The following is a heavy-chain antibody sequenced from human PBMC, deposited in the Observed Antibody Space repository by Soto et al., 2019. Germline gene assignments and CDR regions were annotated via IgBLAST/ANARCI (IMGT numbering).Heavy chain of an antibody. CDR3: GRGMAAAGDAFDI. Sequence: QVQLVQSAAEVKKPGSSVKVSCKASGGTFSSYAISWVRQAPGQGLEWMGGIIPIFGTANYAQKFQGRVTITADDATSSAYVELSRRSCEDTAVDYGGRGMAAAGDAFDIWGQGTMVNVFS. CDR1: GGTFSSYA. V-gene: IGHV1-69*12. J-gene: IGHJ3*02. CDR2: IIPIFGTA. D-gene: IGHD6-13*01.